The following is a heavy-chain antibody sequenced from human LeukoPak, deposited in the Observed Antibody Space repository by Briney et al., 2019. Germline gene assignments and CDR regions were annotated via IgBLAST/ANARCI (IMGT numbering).Heavy chain of an antibody. V-gene: IGHV4-34*01. CDR2: INHSGST. CDR1: GGSFSGYY. CDR3: ARLIVPAAIRRIRYFDL. Sequence: SETLSLTCAVYGGSFSGYYWSWIRQPPGKGLEWIGEINHSGSTNYNPSLKSRVTISVDTSKNQFSLKLSSVTAADTAVYYCARLIVPAAIRRIRYFDLWGRGTLVTVS. D-gene: IGHD2-2*01. J-gene: IGHJ2*01.